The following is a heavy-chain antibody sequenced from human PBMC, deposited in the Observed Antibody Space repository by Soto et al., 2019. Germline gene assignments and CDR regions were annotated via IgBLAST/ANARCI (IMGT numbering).Heavy chain of an antibody. V-gene: IGHV3-7*01. Sequence: GRSLSLSCAASGFTFSSYWMSWVCQAPGKGLEWVANIKQDGSEKYYVDSVKGRFTISRDNAKNSLYLQMNSLRAEDTAVYYCARTVSIPTLYDFWSGSRLGAFDIWGQGTMVTVSS. CDR2: IKQDGSEK. CDR1: GFTFSSYW. J-gene: IGHJ3*02. D-gene: IGHD3-3*01. CDR3: ARTVSIPTLYDFWSGSRLGAFDI.